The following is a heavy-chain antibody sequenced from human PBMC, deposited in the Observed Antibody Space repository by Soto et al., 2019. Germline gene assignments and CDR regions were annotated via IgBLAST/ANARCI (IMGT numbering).Heavy chain of an antibody. V-gene: IGHV3-30-3*01. CDR3: ARGTQYSGYDRDYYYYGMDV. D-gene: IGHD5-12*01. Sequence: GGSLRLSCAASGFTFSSYAMHWVRQAPGKGLEWVAVISYDGSNKYYADSVKGRFTISRDNSKNTLYLQMNSLRAEDTAVYYCARGTQYSGYDRDYYYYGMDVWGQGTTVTVSS. J-gene: IGHJ6*02. CDR1: GFTFSSYA. CDR2: ISYDGSNK.